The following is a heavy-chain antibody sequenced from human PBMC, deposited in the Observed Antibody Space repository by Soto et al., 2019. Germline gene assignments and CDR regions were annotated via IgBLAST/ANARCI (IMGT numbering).Heavy chain of an antibody. D-gene: IGHD3-3*01. CDR3: ARELRSYYYGMDV. CDR2: IIPIFGTA. Sequence: SVKVSCKASGGTFSSYAISWVRQAPGQGLEWMGGIIPIFGTANYAQKFQGRVTITADESTSTAYMELSSLRSEDTAVYYCARELRSYYYGMDVWGQGTTVTVSS. V-gene: IGHV1-69*13. CDR1: GGTFSSYA. J-gene: IGHJ6*02.